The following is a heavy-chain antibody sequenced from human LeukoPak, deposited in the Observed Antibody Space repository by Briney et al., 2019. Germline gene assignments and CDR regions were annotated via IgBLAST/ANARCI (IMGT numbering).Heavy chain of an antibody. CDR1: GGSFSGYY. D-gene: IGHD2-15*01. CDR2: INHSGST. V-gene: IGHV4-34*01. Sequence: PSETLSLTCAVYGGSFSGYYWSWIRQSPGKGLEWIGEINHSGSTNYNPSLKSRVTISVDTSKNQFSLKLSSVTAADTAVYYCARHLLYYYYYYMDVWGKGTTVTVSS. J-gene: IGHJ6*03. CDR3: ARHLLYYYYYYMDV.